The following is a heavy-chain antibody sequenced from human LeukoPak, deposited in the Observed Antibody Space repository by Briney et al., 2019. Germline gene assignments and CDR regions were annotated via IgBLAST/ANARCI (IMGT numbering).Heavy chain of an antibody. V-gene: IGHV3-53*01. D-gene: IGHD3-22*01. CDR2: IYSGGST. J-gene: IGHJ3*02. CDR1: GFTVSSNY. Sequence: GGSLRLSCAASGFTVSSNYMRWVRQAPGKGLEWVSVIYSGGSTYYADSVKGRFTISRDNSKNTLYLQMNSLRAEDTAVYYCARETYYYDSSGSGYAFDIWGQGTMVTVSS. CDR3: ARETYYYDSSGSGYAFDI.